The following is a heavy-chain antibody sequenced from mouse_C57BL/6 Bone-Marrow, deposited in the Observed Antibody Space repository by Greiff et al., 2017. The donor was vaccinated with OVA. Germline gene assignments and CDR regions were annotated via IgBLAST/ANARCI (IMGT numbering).Heavy chain of an antibody. Sequence: VHLVESGAELVRPGASVTLSCKVSGYTFTDYYINWVKQRPGQGLEWIARIYPGSGNTYYNEKFNSKATLTVDKSSSTAYKQLSSLTSEDSAVYYCARWDYDPWFAYWGQGTLVTVSA. V-gene: IGHV1-76*01. J-gene: IGHJ3*01. CDR3: ARWDYDPWFAY. D-gene: IGHD2-4*01. CDR2: IYPGSGNT. CDR1: GYTFTDYY.